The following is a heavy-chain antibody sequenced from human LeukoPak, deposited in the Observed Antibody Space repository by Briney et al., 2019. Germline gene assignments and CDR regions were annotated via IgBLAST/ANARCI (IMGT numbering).Heavy chain of an antibody. V-gene: IGHV3-30*03. J-gene: IGHJ4*02. D-gene: IGHD2-21*01. Sequence: GGSLRLSCAASGFTFSSYGMHWVRQAPGKGLEWVAVISYDGSNKYYADSVKGRFTISRDNAKNSLYLQMNSLRAEDTAVYYCARLPLWLDYWGPGTLVTVSA. CDR3: ARLPLWLDY. CDR1: GFTFSSYG. CDR2: ISYDGSNK.